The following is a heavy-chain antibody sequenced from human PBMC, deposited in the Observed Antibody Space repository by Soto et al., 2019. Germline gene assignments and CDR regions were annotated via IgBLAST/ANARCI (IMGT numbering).Heavy chain of an antibody. Sequence: GASVKVSCKASGGTFSSYAISWVRQAPGQGLEWMGGIIPIFGTANYAQKFQGRVTITADKSTSTAYMELSSLRSEDTAVYYCARPPDGGNSDAFDIWGQGTMVTVS. V-gene: IGHV1-69*06. D-gene: IGHD2-21*02. CDR3: ARPPDGGNSDAFDI. J-gene: IGHJ3*02. CDR2: IIPIFGTA. CDR1: GGTFSSYA.